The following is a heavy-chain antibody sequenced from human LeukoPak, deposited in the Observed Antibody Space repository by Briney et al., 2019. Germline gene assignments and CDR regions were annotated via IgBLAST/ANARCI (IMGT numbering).Heavy chain of an antibody. CDR3: AREEIGYCSSTSCQVATKSTDAFDI. Sequence: SETLSLTCTVYGGSISSYYWSWIRQPPGKGLECFGYIYYSGSTNYNPSLKSRVTTSVDTSKTQFSLKLSSVTAADTAVYYCAREEIGYCSSTSCQVATKSTDAFDIWGQGTMVTVSS. CDR2: IYYSGST. CDR1: GGSISSYY. V-gene: IGHV4-59*08. J-gene: IGHJ3*02. D-gene: IGHD2-2*01.